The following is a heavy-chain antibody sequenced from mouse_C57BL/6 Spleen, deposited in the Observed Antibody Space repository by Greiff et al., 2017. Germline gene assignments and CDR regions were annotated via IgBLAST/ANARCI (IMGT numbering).Heavy chain of an antibody. Sequence: VQLQQSGAELARPGASVKLSCKASGYTFTSYCISWVKQRTGQGLEWIGEIHPRSGNTYYNEKFKGKATLTADKSSSTAYMELRSVTSEDSAVYLCARSGYYGSSLGYWGQGATLTVSS. CDR2: IHPRSGNT. CDR3: ARSGYYGSSLGY. D-gene: IGHD1-1*01. CDR1: GYTFTSYC. V-gene: IGHV1-81*01. J-gene: IGHJ2*01.